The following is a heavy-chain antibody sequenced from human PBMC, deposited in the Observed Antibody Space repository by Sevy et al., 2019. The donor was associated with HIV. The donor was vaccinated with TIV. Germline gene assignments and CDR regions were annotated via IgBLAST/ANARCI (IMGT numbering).Heavy chain of an antibody. CDR1: GYTFTYYY. V-gene: IGHV1-2*02. J-gene: IGHJ5*02. Sequence: ASVKVSCETSGYTFTYYYIHWVRQAPGQGLEWMGWINPSSGDTQYAQKFQGRVSVTSDTSRRTSYMELRRLRSDDTALYYCARQVDNWFDPWGQGTPVTVSS. CDR3: ARQVDNWFDP. D-gene: IGHD2-15*01. CDR2: INPSSGDT.